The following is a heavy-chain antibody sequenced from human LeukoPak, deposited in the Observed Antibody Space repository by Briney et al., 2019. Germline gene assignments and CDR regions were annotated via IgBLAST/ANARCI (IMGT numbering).Heavy chain of an antibody. Sequence: ASVKVSCKASGYTFTNYGISWVRQAPGQGLEWMGWISAYNGNTNYAQKLQGRVIMTTDTSTSTAYMEVRSLRSDDTAVCYCARDSSSRLGYSANDYWGQGTLVTVSS. CDR3: ARDSSSRLGYSANDY. V-gene: IGHV1-18*01. D-gene: IGHD5-18*01. CDR2: ISAYNGNT. CDR1: GYTFTNYG. J-gene: IGHJ4*02.